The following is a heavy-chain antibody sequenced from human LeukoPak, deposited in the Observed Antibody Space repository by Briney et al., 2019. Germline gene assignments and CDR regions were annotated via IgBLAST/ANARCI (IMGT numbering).Heavy chain of an antibody. D-gene: IGHD3-3*01. CDR2: IYYSGST. CDR3: ARVRTPYYDFWSGYYFDNWFDP. V-gene: IGHV4-59*11. CDR1: GGSISSHY. J-gene: IGHJ5*02. Sequence: PSETLSLTCTVSGGSISSHYWSWIRQPPGKGLEWIGYIYYSGSTNYNPSLKSRVTISVDTSKNQFSLKLSSVTAADTAVYYCARVRTPYYDFWSGYYFDNWFDPWGQGTLVTVSS.